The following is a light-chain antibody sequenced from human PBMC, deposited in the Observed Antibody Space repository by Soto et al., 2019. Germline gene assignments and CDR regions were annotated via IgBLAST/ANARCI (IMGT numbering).Light chain of an antibody. Sequence: EIVLTQSPATLSLSPGESATPSCRASRSVSSYLAWYQQKPGQAPRLLIYDVSNRAAGIPARFSGSGSGTDFTLTISSLEPGDFAVYYCQQRSNWPPVYTFGQGTKVDI. V-gene: IGKV3-11*01. CDR3: QQRSNWPPVYT. J-gene: IGKJ2*01. CDR2: DVS. CDR1: RSVSSY.